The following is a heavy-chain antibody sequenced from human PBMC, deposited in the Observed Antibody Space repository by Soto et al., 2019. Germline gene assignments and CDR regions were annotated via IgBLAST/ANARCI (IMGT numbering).Heavy chain of an antibody. CDR3: AREFPDYDSSGCFDY. CDR2: IIPIFGTA. J-gene: IGHJ4*02. Sequence: SVKVSCKACGGTFSSYAISWVRQAPGQGLEWMGGIIPIFGTANYAQKFQGRVTITADESTSTAYMELSSLRSEDTAVYYCAREFPDYDSSGCFDYWGQGTLVTVSS. CDR1: GGTFSSYA. V-gene: IGHV1-69*13. D-gene: IGHD3-22*01.